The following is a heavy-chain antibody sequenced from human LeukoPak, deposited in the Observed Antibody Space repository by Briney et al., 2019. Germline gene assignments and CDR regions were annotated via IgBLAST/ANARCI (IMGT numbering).Heavy chain of an antibody. CDR1: GFTFSSYG. Sequence: GGSLRLSCAASGFTFSSYGMHWVRQAPGKGPEWVAVISFDGSNKYYADSVKGRFTISRDNSKNTLYLQMNSLRAEDTAVYYCAKSRYSSSWYIDYWGQGTLVTVSS. V-gene: IGHV3-30*18. CDR3: AKSRYSSSWYIDY. CDR2: ISFDGSNK. J-gene: IGHJ4*02. D-gene: IGHD6-13*01.